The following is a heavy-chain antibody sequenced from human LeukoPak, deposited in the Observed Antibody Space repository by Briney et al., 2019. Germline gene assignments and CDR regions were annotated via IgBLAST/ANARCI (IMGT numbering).Heavy chain of an antibody. Sequence: GGSLRLSCAASGFTFGSYGMHWVRQAPGKGLEWVAVIWYDGSNKYYADSVKGRFTVSRDNSKNTLYLQMNSLRAEDTAVYYCARGVGYDYDTSGSDYGMDVWGQGTTVTVSS. J-gene: IGHJ6*02. CDR2: IWYDGSNK. D-gene: IGHD3-22*01. CDR1: GFTFGSYG. V-gene: IGHV3-33*01. CDR3: ARGVGYDYDTSGSDYGMDV.